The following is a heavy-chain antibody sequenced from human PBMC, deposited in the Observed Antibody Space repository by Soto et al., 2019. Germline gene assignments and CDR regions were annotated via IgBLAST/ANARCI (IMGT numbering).Heavy chain of an antibody. Sequence: ASVKVSCKASGYTFTSYGISWVRQAPGQGLEWMGWISAYNGNTNYAQKPQGRVTMTTDTSTSTAYMELRSLRSEDTAVYYCARDTLTTVTTGFDIWGQGTMVTVSS. J-gene: IGHJ3*02. CDR3: ARDTLTTVTTGFDI. CDR1: GYTFTSYG. CDR2: ISAYNGNT. V-gene: IGHV1-18*01. D-gene: IGHD4-4*01.